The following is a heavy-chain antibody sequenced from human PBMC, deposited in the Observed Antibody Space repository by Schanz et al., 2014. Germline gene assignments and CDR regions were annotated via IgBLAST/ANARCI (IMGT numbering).Heavy chain of an antibody. D-gene: IGHD3-16*01. J-gene: IGHJ3*02. CDR2: ITRQGTT. CDR1: GFTVNNYA. V-gene: IGHV3-23*01. Sequence: EVQLLESGGGLVQPGGSLRLSCTVSGFTVNNYAMNWVRQAPGRGLEWVSGITRQGTTYYADFVKGRFSISRDLSSNTLYLQMNSLRADDSAIYYCAKGVGGGLLLGSTFDNWGQGTMVTVTS. CDR3: AKGVGGGLLLGSTFDN.